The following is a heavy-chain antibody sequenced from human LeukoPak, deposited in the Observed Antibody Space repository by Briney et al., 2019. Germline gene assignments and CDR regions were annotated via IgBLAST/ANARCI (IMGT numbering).Heavy chain of an antibody. CDR3: ARGALYSYYMDV. CDR2: ISYDGSNK. Sequence: GGSLRLSCAASGFTFSSYGMHWVRQAPGKGLEWVAVISYDGSNKYYADSVKGRFTISRDNAKNTVYLHMNSLRAEDTAVYYCARGALYSYYMDVWGKGTTVTVSS. J-gene: IGHJ6*03. CDR1: GFTFSSYG. V-gene: IGHV3-30*03.